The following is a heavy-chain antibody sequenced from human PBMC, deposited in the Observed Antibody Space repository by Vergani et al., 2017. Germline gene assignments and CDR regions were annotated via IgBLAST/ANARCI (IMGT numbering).Heavy chain of an antibody. Sequence: QVQLQESGPGLVKPSGTLSLTCAVSGGSISSSNWWSWVRPPPGEGLEWIGEIYHSGSTTYNPSLKRRVTISVDKSNNPFSLKLSSVTAADTAVYYCARDSGSSFYYFDYWGQGTLVTVSS. J-gene: IGHJ4*02. CDR3: ARDSGSSFYYFDY. CDR2: IYHSGST. D-gene: IGHD6-13*01. V-gene: IGHV4-4*02. CDR1: GGSISSSNW.